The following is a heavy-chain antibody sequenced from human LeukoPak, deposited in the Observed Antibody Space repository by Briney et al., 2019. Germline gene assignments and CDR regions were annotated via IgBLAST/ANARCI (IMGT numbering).Heavy chain of an antibody. V-gene: IGHV2-70*20. Sequence: ESGPTLVNPTQTPTLTCTFSGFSLSTSGTCVSWVRQPPGKALEWLALIDWDDDKYYSTSLKTRLTISKDISKNQVVLTMTNMDLVDTATYYCARSQVEMATMFDYWGQGTLVTVSS. J-gene: IGHJ4*02. CDR2: IDWDDDK. CDR3: ARSQVEMATMFDY. D-gene: IGHD5-24*01. CDR1: GFSLSTSGTC.